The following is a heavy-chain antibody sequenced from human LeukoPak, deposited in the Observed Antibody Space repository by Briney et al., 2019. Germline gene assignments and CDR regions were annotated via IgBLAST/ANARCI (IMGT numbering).Heavy chain of an antibody. CDR3: AGKYYDFWSGRHQSNWFDP. D-gene: IGHD3-3*01. V-gene: IGHV4-34*08. CDR1: GFTFSSYA. J-gene: IGHJ5*02. Sequence: GSLRLSCAASGFTFSSYAMSWVRQPPGKGLEWIGEINHSGSTNYNPSLKSRVTISVDTSKNQFSLKLSSVTAADTAVYYCAGKYYDFWSGRHQSNWFDPWGQGTLVTVSS. CDR2: INHSGST.